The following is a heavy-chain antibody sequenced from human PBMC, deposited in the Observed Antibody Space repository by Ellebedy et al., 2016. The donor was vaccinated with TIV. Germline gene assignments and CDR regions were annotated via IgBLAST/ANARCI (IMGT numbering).Heavy chain of an antibody. J-gene: IGHJ3*02. CDR1: GFSFSSYW. V-gene: IGHV3-7*01. Sequence: GESLKISCAASGFSFSSYWMSWVRQAPGKGLEWVANMRQDGADKYYVDSVKGRFTISRDNAKNSLYLQLNSVRVEDTAVYYCATDGSYGDHLSPAHAFEIWGQGTMVAVSS. CDR3: ATDGSYGDHLSPAHAFEI. D-gene: IGHD1-26*01. CDR2: MRQDGADK.